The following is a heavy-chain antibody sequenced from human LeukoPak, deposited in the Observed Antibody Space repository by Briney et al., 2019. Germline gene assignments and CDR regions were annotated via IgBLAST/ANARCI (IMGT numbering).Heavy chain of an antibody. Sequence: PSQTLSLTCAISGDSVSSNSAAWNWIRQSPSRGLEWLGRTYYRSKWYNDYAVSVKSRITINPDTSKNQFSLQLNSVTPEDTAVYYCAREGHCSSTSCQLPYDYWGQGTLSPSPQ. V-gene: IGHV6-1*01. CDR1: GDSVSSNSAA. CDR2: TYYRSKWYN. CDR3: AREGHCSSTSCQLPYDY. D-gene: IGHD2-2*01. J-gene: IGHJ4*02.